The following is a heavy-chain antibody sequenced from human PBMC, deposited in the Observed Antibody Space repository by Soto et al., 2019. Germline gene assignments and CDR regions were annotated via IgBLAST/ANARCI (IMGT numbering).Heavy chain of an antibody. CDR3: ARGRGLGVVVPAAASGMDV. D-gene: IGHD2-2*01. CDR2: INHSGST. J-gene: IGHJ6*02. V-gene: IGHV4-34*01. CDR1: GGSFSGYY. Sequence: SETLSLTCAVYGGSFSGYYSSWIRQPPGKGLEWIGEINHSGSTNYNPSLKSRVTISVDTSKNQFSLKLSSVTAADTAVYYCARGRGLGVVVPAAASGMDVWGQGTTVTVSS.